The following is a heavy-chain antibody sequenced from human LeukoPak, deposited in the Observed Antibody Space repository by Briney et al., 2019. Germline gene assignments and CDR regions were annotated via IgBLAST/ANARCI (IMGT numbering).Heavy chain of an antibody. Sequence: GGSLRLSCAASGFTFDDYAMHWVRQAPGKGLEWVSGISWNSGSIGYADSVKGRFTISRDNAKNSLYLQMNSLRAEDTALYYCAKGYSSSWYGTHFDYWGQGTLVTVSS. CDR2: ISWNSGSI. CDR1: GFTFDDYA. CDR3: AKGYSSSWYGTHFDY. V-gene: IGHV3-9*01. J-gene: IGHJ4*02. D-gene: IGHD6-13*01.